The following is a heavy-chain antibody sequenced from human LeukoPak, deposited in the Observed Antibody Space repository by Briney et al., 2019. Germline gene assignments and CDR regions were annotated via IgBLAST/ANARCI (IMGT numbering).Heavy chain of an antibody. D-gene: IGHD3-10*01. V-gene: IGHV1-46*03. J-gene: IGHJ4*02. CDR1: GYTFTSYY. Sequence: ASVKVSCKASGYTFTSYYMHWVRQAPGQGLEWMGIINPSGGSTSYAQKFQGRVTMTRDTSTSTVYMELSSLRSEDTAVYYCASLPYYYGSGSYYKAQDYWGQVTLVTVSS. CDR2: INPSGGST. CDR3: ASLPYYYGSGSYYKAQDY.